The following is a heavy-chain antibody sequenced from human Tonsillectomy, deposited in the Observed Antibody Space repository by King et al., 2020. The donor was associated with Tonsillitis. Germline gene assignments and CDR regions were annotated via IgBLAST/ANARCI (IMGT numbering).Heavy chain of an antibody. D-gene: IGHD3-10*01. CDR1: GITFSTYA. Sequence: VQLVESGGGLVQPGGSLRLSCAASGITFSTYAMTWVRQAPGKGLECVSVISGSGGSTYYADSVKGRLTISRDNSKNTLYLQMNSRRAEDTAVYYCATLVYAPRVMISGWFDPWGHGTLVTVSS. J-gene: IGHJ5*02. CDR2: ISGSGGST. CDR3: ATLVYAPRVMISGWFDP. V-gene: IGHV3-23*04.